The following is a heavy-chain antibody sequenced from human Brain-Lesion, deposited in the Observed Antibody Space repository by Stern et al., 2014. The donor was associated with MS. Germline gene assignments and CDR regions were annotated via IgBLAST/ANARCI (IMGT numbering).Heavy chain of an antibody. J-gene: IGHJ4*02. Sequence: VQLEESGPGLVKPSETLSLTCTVSGGSISSSTYYWAWIRQPPGKGLEWIGNIYYSGFTYYNPSLKSRVTISVDMSKNQFSLQLSFVTAADTAIYYCARHDSVPRPSQLYSARDRGPGYFDYWGQGTLVTVSS. V-gene: IGHV4-39*01. CDR2: IYYSGFT. CDR3: ARHDSVPRPSQLYSARDRGPGYFDY. D-gene: IGHD1-26*01. CDR1: GGSISSSTYY.